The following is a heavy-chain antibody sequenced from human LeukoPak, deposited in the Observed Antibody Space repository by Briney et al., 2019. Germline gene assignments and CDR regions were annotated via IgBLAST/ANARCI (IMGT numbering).Heavy chain of an antibody. D-gene: IGHD5-24*01. CDR1: GFIFSNAW. CDR2: IKSKTDGGTT. CDR3: TTKHREMATFAADY. Sequence: GGSLRLSCAAAGFIFSNAWMRWVRQAPGEGMEWVGRIKSKTDGGTTDYAAPVKGRFTISRDDSKNTLYLQMNSLKTEDTAVYYCTTKHREMATFAADYWGQGTLVTVSS. J-gene: IGHJ4*02. V-gene: IGHV3-15*01.